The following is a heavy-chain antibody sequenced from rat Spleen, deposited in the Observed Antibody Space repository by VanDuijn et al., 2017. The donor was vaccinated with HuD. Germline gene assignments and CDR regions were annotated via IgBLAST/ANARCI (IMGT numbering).Heavy chain of an antibody. D-gene: IGHD1-12*02. CDR3: ARRGYYDGTYYYDWYFDF. CDR1: GFTFSNNW. J-gene: IGHJ1*01. CDR2: INPDGGST. Sequence: EVQLVESGGGLVQPGSPLKLSCAASGFTFSNNWLNWIRQAPGKGLEWVASINPDGGSTYYRDSVKGRFTFSRDNAENTVYLQMNSLRSEDTATYYCARRGYYDGTYYYDWYFDFWGPGTMVTVSS. V-gene: IGHV5-58*01.